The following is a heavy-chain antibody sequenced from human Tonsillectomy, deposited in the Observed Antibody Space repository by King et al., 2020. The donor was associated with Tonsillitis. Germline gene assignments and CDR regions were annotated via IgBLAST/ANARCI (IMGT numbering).Heavy chain of an antibody. CDR1: GGSISGGDYF. CDR3: GRYEGGVFDP. V-gene: IGHV4-31*03. J-gene: IGHJ5*02. Sequence: QLQESGPGLVKPSQTLSLTCTVSGGSISGGDYFWRWIRQHPGKGLEWIGYIYHSGNTYYNPSLKSRLSILVDTSKNQFSLTLSSVTAADTAVYFCGRYEGGVFDPWGQGTLVTASS. CDR2: IYHSGNT. D-gene: IGHD2-15*01.